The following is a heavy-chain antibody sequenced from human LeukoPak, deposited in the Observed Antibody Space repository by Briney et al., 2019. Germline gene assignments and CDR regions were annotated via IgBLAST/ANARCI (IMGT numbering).Heavy chain of an antibody. J-gene: IGHJ4*02. V-gene: IGHV4-34*01. Sequence: SETLSLTCAVYGGSFSGYYWSWIRQPPGKGLEWIGSIYYSGSTYYNPSLKSRVTISVDTSKNQFSLKLSSVTAADTAMYYCARQWGRLGFDYWGQGTLVTVSS. CDR2: IYYSGST. CDR3: ARQWGRLGFDY. D-gene: IGHD2-8*01. CDR1: GGSFSGYY.